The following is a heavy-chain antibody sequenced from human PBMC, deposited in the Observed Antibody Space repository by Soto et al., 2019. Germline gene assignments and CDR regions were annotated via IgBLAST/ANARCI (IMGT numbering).Heavy chain of an antibody. V-gene: IGHV3-23*01. CDR2: ISGSGGST. Sequence: EVQLLESGGGLVQPGGSLRLSCAASGFTFSNYAMNWVRQAPGKGLEWISVISGSGGSTYYADSVKGRFTISRDNSKNTLYLQMNRLRAEDTAGYYCARRTSGSYFDYWSQGTLVTVSS. J-gene: IGHJ4*02. D-gene: IGHD3-10*01. CDR3: ARRTSGSYFDY. CDR1: GFTFSNYA.